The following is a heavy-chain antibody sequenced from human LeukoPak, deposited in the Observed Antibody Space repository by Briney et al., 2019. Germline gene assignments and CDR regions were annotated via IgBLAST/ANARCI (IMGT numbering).Heavy chain of an antibody. V-gene: IGHV4-59*08. Sequence: SETLSLTCSVSDGSINSYYWNWIRRPPGKGLEWIGYIYYNGNTNYSPSLKSRVTISVDTSKNQFSLKLSSVTAADTAVYYCARGDETMTFDYWGQGTLVTVSS. D-gene: IGHD3-10*01. CDR1: DGSINSYY. CDR3: ARGDETMTFDY. J-gene: IGHJ4*02. CDR2: IYYNGNT.